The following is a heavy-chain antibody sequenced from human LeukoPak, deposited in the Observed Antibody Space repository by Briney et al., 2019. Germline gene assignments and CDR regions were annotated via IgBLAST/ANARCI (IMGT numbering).Heavy chain of an antibody. CDR1: GGTFSSYA. CDR2: IIPIFGTA. J-gene: IGHJ4*02. Sequence: SVKVSCKASGGTFSSYAISWVRQAPGQGLEWMGGIIPIFGTANYAQKFQGRVTIAADESTSTAYMELSSLRSEDTAVYYCARVDTAMVLPPDYWGQGTLVTVSP. CDR3: ARVDTAMVLPPDY. D-gene: IGHD5-18*01. V-gene: IGHV1-69*13.